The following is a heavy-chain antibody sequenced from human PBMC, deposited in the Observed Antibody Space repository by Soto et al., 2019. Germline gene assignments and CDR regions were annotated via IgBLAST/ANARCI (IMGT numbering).Heavy chain of an antibody. J-gene: IGHJ4*02. CDR2: ISSSSSTI. D-gene: IGHD3-22*01. V-gene: IGHV3-48*02. CDR1: GFTFSSYS. CDR3: ARDYYDSSGYLVYFDY. Sequence: GGSLRLSCAASGFTFSSYSMSWVRQAPGKGLEWVSYISSSSSTIYYADSVKGRFTISRDNAKNSLYLQMNSLRDEDTAVYYCARDYYDSSGYLVYFDYWGQGTLVTVSS.